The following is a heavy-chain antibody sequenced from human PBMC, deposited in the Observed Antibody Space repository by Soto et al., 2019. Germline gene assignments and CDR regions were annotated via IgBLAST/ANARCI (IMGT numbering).Heavy chain of an antibody. CDR1: GLTLSNYA. J-gene: IGHJ4*02. CDR3: ARVTQAVAADY. CDR2: ISYDGSNR. V-gene: IGHV3-30-3*01. Sequence: QVHLVESGGGVVQPGRSLRLSCAASGLTLSNYAMHWVRQAPGKGLEWVAVISYDGSNRYYADSVKGRFTISRDNSKNTLYLQMNSLRAEDTAVYYCARVTQAVAADYWGQGTLVTVSS. D-gene: IGHD6-19*01.